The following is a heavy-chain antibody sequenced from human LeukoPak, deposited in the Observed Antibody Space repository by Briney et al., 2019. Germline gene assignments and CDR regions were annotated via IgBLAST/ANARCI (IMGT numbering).Heavy chain of an antibody. CDR2: IYYSGST. CDR1: GGSISSSSYY. CDR3: ARAGYGDSDFDY. V-gene: IGHV4-39*01. J-gene: IGHJ4*02. Sequence: SETLSLACTVSGGSISSSSYYWGWIRQPPGKGLEWIGSIYYSGSTYYNPSLKSRVTISVDTSKNQFSLKLSSVTAADTAVYYCARAGYGDSDFDYWGQGTLVTVSS. D-gene: IGHD4-17*01.